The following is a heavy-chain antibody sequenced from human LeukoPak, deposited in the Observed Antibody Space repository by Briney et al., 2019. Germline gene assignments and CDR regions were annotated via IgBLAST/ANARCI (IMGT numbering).Heavy chain of an antibody. CDR3: AKDYGDYLDY. J-gene: IGHJ4*02. CDR2: ISYDGSNK. V-gene: IGHV3-30*18. Sequence: PGGSLRLSCAASGFTFSSYGMHWVRQAPGKGLEWVAVISYDGSNKYYADSVKGRFTISRDNSKNTLYLQMNSLRAEDTAVYYCAKDYGDYLDYWGQGTLVTVSS. D-gene: IGHD4-17*01. CDR1: GFTFSSYG.